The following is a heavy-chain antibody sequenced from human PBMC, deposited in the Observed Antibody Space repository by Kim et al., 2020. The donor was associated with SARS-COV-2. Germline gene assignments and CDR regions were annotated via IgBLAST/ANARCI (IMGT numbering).Heavy chain of an antibody. Sequence: ASVKVSCKASGYTFTNYYFHWMRQAPGQGLEWMGIINVSGVSTGYAQKFQGRVTMSRDTSTSTVYTELSSLISEDTAVYYCARIDIEWVLRRTTDYGMDV. V-gene: IGHV1-46*01. J-gene: IGHJ6*01. CDR3: ARIDIEWVLRRTTDYGMDV. CDR2: INVSGVST. CDR1: GYTFTNYY. D-gene: IGHD1-1*01.